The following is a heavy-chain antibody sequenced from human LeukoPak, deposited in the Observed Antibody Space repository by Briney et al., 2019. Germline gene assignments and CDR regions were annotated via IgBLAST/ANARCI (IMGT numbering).Heavy chain of an antibody. CDR1: GGTFSSYA. V-gene: IGHV1-69*05. Sequence: GSSVKVSCKASGGTFSSYAISWVRQAPGQGLEWMGGIIPIFGTANYAQKFQGRVTITTDESTSTAYMELSSLRSEDTAVYYCATEHPYDYVWGSVRTFDYWGQGTLVTVSS. CDR3: ATEHPYDYVWGSVRTFDY. D-gene: IGHD3-16*01. CDR2: IIPIFGTA. J-gene: IGHJ4*02.